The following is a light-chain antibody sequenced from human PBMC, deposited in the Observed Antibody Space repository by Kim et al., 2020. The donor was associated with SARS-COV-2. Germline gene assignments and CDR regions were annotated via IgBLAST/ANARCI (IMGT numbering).Light chain of an antibody. J-gene: IGKJ1*01. Sequence: DIQMTQSPSSLSASVGDRVTITCRASQSISTYVNWYQQKPGKAPNLLIYAASTLQIGVPSRFSGSGSGTHFTLTISSLQPDDCAIYYCQQSISDPPTFGQGTKVDIK. CDR2: AAS. CDR3: QQSISDPPT. V-gene: IGKV1-39*01. CDR1: QSISTY.